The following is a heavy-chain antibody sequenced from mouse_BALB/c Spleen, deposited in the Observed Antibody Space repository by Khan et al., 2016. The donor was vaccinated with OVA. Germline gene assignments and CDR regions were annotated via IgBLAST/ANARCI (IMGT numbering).Heavy chain of an antibody. CDR1: GYTFTDYG. CDR3: TRSRGNFLLDY. D-gene: IGHD2-1*01. Sequence: QIQLVQSGPELKKPGETVRISCRASGYTFTDYGINWVKQAPGKGLKWMGWINTYNGEPTYADEIKGRFAFSFETSASTVHLLINNPKNEDVATYFCTRSRGNFLLDYWGQGTTLTVSS. V-gene: IGHV9-1*02. J-gene: IGHJ2*01. CDR2: INTYNGEP.